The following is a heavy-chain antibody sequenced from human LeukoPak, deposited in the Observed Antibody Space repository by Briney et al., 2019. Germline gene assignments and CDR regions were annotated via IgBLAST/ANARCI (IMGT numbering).Heavy chain of an antibody. CDR1: GFTFSGSA. V-gene: IGHV3-73*01. D-gene: IGHD4-17*01. J-gene: IGHJ4*02. CDR3: TRDATVTTAYQNFDY. CDR2: IRNKANSYAT. Sequence: PGGSLRLSCVASGFTFSGSAMQWVRQASGKGLEGVGRIRNKANSYATAYAASVKGRFTISRDNSKNTAYLQMNSLKTEDTAEYYCTRDATVTTAYQNFDYWGQGTLVTVSS.